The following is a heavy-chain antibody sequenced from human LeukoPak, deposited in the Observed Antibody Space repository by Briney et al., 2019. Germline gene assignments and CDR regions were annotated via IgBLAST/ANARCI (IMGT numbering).Heavy chain of an antibody. CDR2: ISGSGGST. Sequence: GESLRLSCAASGFTFSSYAMSWVRQAPGKGLEWVSAISGSGGSTYYADSVKGRFTISRDNSKNTLYLQKNSLRAEDTAVYYCAKAGYSGYDGGDYFDYWGQGTLVTVSS. J-gene: IGHJ4*02. CDR3: AKAGYSGYDGGDYFDY. V-gene: IGHV3-23*01. CDR1: GFTFSSYA. D-gene: IGHD5-12*01.